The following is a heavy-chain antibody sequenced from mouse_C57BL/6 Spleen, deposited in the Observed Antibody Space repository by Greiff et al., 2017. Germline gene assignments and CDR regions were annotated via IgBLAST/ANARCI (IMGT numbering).Heavy chain of an antibody. CDR3: GKIHYGSSLSYWYFDG. D-gene: IGHD1-1*01. CDR1: GFSFTSYG. Sequence: QVQLQQSGPGLVQPSQSLSITCTVSGFSFTSYGVHWVRQSPGQGLEWLGVIWRGGSTTYNAAFMSRLSITKDNSKSQVFFKMNSPQADDTAIYYCGKIHYGSSLSYWYFDGWGTGTTVTGAS. CDR2: IWRGGST. V-gene: IGHV2-5*01. J-gene: IGHJ1*03.